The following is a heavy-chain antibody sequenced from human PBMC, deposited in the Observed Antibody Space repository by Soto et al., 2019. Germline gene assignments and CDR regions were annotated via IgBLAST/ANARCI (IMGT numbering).Heavy chain of an antibody. Sequence: PGGSLRLSSAASGFTFSDYYMSWIRQAPGKGLEWVSYISSSGSTIYYADSAKGRFTISRDNAKNSLYLQMNSLRAEDTAVYYCARALVSSFNWFDPWGQATLVTVSS. J-gene: IGHJ5*02. CDR2: ISSSGSTI. CDR1: GFTFSDYY. D-gene: IGHD3-16*01. CDR3: ARALVSSFNWFDP. V-gene: IGHV3-11*01.